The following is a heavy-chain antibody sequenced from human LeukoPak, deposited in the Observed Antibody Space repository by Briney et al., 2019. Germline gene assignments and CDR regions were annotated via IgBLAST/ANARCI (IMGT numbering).Heavy chain of an antibody. CDR2: MSYDGSNK. D-gene: IGHD1-26*01. CDR1: AFTFSSYA. CDR3: AREDEELQNWFDP. Sequence: GGSLRLSCAASAFTFSSYAMHWVRQAPGKGLEWVAVMSYDGSNKYYADSVKGRFTISRDNCKNTLYLQMNSLRAEDTAVYYCAREDEELQNWFDPWGQGTLVTVSS. V-gene: IGHV3-30-3*01. J-gene: IGHJ5*02.